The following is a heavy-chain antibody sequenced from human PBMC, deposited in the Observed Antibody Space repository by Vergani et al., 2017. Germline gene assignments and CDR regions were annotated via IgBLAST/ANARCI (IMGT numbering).Heavy chain of an antibody. CDR1: GYTFTSYG. J-gene: IGHJ1*01. Sequence: QVQLVQSGAEVKKPGASVKVSCKASGYTFTSYGISWVRQAPGQGLEWMGWISAYNGNTKYAQKLKGRVTMTTDTSTSTAYMELRSLRSDDTAVYYCARGDYCSGGSCYSAEYFQHWGQGTLVTVSS. V-gene: IGHV1-18*01. CDR2: ISAYNGNT. D-gene: IGHD2-15*01. CDR3: ARGDYCSGGSCYSAEYFQH.